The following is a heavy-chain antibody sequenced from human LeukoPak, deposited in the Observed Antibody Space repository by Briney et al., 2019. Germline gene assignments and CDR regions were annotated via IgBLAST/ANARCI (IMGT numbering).Heavy chain of an antibody. CDR3: ARTVEYSSSWATSYYYYYYMDV. V-gene: IGHV1-18*01. CDR1: GYTFTSYG. J-gene: IGHJ6*03. D-gene: IGHD6-13*01. Sequence: ASVKVSCKASGYTFTSYGISWVRQAPGQGLEWMGWISAYNGNTNYAQKLQGRVTMTTDTSTSTAYMELRSLRSDDTAVYYCARTVEYSSSWATSYYYYYYMDVWGKGTTVTVSS. CDR2: ISAYNGNT.